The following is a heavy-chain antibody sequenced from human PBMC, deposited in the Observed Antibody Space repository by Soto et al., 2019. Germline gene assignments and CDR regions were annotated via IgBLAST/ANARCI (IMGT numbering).Heavy chain of an antibody. CDR2: ISGSGGST. J-gene: IGHJ4*02. D-gene: IGHD4-17*01. V-gene: IGHV3-23*01. CDR1: GFTFSSYA. Sequence: GGSLRLSWAASGFTFSSYAMIWVRQAPGKGLEWVSAISGSGGSTYYADSVKGRFTISRDNSKNTLYLQMNSLRAEDTAVYYCAADHGDLYYFDYWGQGTLVTVSS. CDR3: AADHGDLYYFDY.